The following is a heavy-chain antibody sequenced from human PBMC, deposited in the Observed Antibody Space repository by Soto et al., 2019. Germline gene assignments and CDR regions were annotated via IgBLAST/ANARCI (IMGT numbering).Heavy chain of an antibody. CDR1: GGSVSSGSYY. D-gene: IGHD6-19*01. CDR3: ARARIAVAGKSISFDY. Sequence: PSETLSLTCTVSGGSVSSGSYYWSWIRQPPGKGLEWIGYIYYSGSTNYNPSLKRRVTISVDTSKNQFSLKLSSVTAADTAVYYCARARIAVAGKSISFDYWGQGTLVTVSS. J-gene: IGHJ4*02. CDR2: IYYSGST. V-gene: IGHV4-61*01.